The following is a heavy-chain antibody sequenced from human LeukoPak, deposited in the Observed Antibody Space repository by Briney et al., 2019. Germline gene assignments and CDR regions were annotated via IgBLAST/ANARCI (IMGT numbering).Heavy chain of an antibody. CDR2: MDPKSGNT. CDR3: SRVAEAIDY. Sequence: GASVQVSCQACRYTFPTYDIHWVRQATGQGLEWMGWMDPKSGNTGYAQKFQGRVTITRDTSISTAYMELSSLRSEETAVYYCSRVAEAIDYWGQGTLVTVSS. D-gene: IGHD6-19*01. V-gene: IGHV1-8*03. CDR1: RYTFPTYD. J-gene: IGHJ4*02.